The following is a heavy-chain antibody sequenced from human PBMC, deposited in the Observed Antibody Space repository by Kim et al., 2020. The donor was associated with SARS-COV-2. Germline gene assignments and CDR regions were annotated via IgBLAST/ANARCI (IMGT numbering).Heavy chain of an antibody. V-gene: IGHV4-31*03. D-gene: IGHD3-10*01. CDR1: GGSISSGGYY. J-gene: IGHJ6*02. CDR3: ARGVSSSGRYYYYGVDV. CDR2: IYYSGST. Sequence: SETLSLTCTVSGGSISSGGYYWSWIRQHPGKGLEWIGYIYYSGSTYYNPSLKSRVTISVDTSKNQFSLKLSSVTAADTAVYYCARGVSSSGRYYYYGVDVWGQGTTVTVSS.